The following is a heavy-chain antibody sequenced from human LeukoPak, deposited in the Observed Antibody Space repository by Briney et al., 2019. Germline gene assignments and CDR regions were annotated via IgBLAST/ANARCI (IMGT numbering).Heavy chain of an antibody. CDR3: ARRLRYFDWLFDY. CDR1: GDSISTSNSY. V-gene: IGHV4-39*01. D-gene: IGHD3-9*01. CDR2: IYYSGNT. Sequence: PSETLSLTCTVSGDSISTSNSYWGWIRQPPGKGLEWIGSIYYSGNTYYNASLKSRVTISVDTSKNQFSLKLTSVTAADTAVYYCARRLRYFDWLFDYWGQGTLVTVSS. J-gene: IGHJ4*02.